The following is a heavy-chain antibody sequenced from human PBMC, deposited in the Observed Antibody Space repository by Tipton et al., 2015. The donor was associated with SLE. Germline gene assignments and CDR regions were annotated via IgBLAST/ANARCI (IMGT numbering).Heavy chain of an antibody. V-gene: IGHV1-2*02. CDR3: ARETRDFWIDY. Sequence: QSGPEVKKSGASVKVSCKASGYTFTAYYMHWVRQAPGQGLQWLGWINLTSGGTNYAHKFQGRITMTRDTSISTAFMELSGLRSDDTAVYYCARETRDFWIDYWGQGTLVTVSS. J-gene: IGHJ4*02. CDR2: INLTSGGT. D-gene: IGHD3-3*01. CDR1: GYTFTAYY.